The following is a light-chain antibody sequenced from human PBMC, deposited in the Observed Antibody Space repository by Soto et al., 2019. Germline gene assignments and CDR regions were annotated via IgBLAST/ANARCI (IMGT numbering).Light chain of an antibody. Sequence: DIVMTQSPDSLAVSLXXXXXXXXKXXXXIXYNSNNRNYVAWYQQKPGQPPKLLINWASTRESGVPDRFSGSGSGTDFTLTISSLQAEDVAVYYCQQYYTSWWSFGQGTKVDI. CDR3: QQYYTSWWS. J-gene: IGKJ1*01. CDR2: WAS. V-gene: IGKV4-1*01. CDR1: XXIXYNSNNRNY.